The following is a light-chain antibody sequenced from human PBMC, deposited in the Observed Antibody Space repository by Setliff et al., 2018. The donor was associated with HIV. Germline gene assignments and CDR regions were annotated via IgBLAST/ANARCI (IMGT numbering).Light chain of an antibody. Sequence: QSVLTQPASVSGSPGQSITISCTGTTRDVGGGSNYVSWYQQHPGKAPRLIIFEVSKRPSGVTPRFSGSKSGNTASLTISGLQAEDEADYYCNSFTSSTIYVFGTGTKV. CDR2: EVS. CDR1: TRDVGGGSNY. J-gene: IGLJ1*01. V-gene: IGLV2-14*03. CDR3: NSFTSSTIYV.